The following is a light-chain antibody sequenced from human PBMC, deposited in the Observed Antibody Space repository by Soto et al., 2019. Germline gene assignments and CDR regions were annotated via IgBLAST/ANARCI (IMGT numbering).Light chain of an antibody. CDR2: GAS. CDR3: QEYNNWSCT. J-gene: IGKJ5*01. CDR1: QSVSNN. Sequence: IVLAHSPATLSVSPGDIAALSGRASQSVSNNYLAWYQQKPGQAPRLLIYGASNRATGIPARFSGSGSGTEFTLTISSLQSEDFAIYYCQEYNNWSCTFGQGTRLEIK. V-gene: IGKV3D-15*01.